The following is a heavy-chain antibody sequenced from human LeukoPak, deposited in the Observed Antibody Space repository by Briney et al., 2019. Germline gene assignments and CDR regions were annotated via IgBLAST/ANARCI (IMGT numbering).Heavy chain of an antibody. CDR1: GLPMADFA. J-gene: IGHJ4*02. CDR3: ARESGKFDY. V-gene: IGHV3-43*02. Sequence: GGSLRLSCVASGLPMADFAMHWVRQAPGKGLEWVSLISGDGVSTFYADSVKGRFSISRDNSKNSLSLEMNSLRTEDTAMYYCARESGKFDYWGQGTLVAVSS. CDR2: ISGDGVST.